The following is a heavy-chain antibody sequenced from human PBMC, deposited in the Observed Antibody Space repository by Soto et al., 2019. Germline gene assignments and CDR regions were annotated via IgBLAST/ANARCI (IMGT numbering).Heavy chain of an antibody. V-gene: IGHV1-18*01. Sequence: ASVKVSCKASGYTFTSYGISWVRQAPGQGLEWMGWISAYNGNTNYAQKLQGRVTMATDTSTSTAYMELRSLRSDDTAVYYCAKGIARAPFDYGGQETLVTVSS. J-gene: IGHJ4*02. CDR3: AKGIARAPFDY. CDR2: ISAYNGNT. CDR1: GYTFTSYG. D-gene: IGHD2-21*01.